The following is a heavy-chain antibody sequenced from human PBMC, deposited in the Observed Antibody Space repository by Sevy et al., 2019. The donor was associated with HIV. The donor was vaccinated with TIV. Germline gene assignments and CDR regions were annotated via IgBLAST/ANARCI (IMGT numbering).Heavy chain of an antibody. Sequence: SETLSLTCTVSGGSISSGSYYWSWIRQPAGKGLEWIGRIYTSGSTNYNPSLKSRVTMSVDTSKNQFSLKLSSVTAADTAVYYCARDNYWDDDFWSGSETNWFDPWGQGTLVTVSS. CDR3: ARDNYWDDDFWSGSETNWFDP. J-gene: IGHJ5*02. CDR2: IYTSGST. D-gene: IGHD3-3*01. V-gene: IGHV4-61*02. CDR1: GGSISSGSYY.